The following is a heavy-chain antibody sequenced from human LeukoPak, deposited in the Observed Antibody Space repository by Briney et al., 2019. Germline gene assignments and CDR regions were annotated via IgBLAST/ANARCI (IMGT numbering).Heavy chain of an antibody. V-gene: IGHV4-4*07. D-gene: IGHD6-13*01. CDR2: IYTSGST. Sequence: SETLSLTCPVSGGSISSYYWSWVRQPAGKGLEWIGRIYTSGSTNYNPSLKSRVTMSVDTSKNQFSLKLSSVTAADTAVYYCAREEVAAAGYYYYYMDVWGKGTTVTISS. CDR3: AREEVAAAGYYYYYMDV. CDR1: GGSISSYY. J-gene: IGHJ6*03.